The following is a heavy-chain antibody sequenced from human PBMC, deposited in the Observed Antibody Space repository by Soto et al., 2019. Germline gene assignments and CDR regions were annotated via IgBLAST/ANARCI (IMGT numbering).Heavy chain of an antibody. CDR2: INAGNGNT. Sequence: GASVKVSCKASGYTFTSYAMHWVRQAPGQRLEWMGWINAGNGNTKYSQKFQGRVTITRDTSASTAYMELSSLRSEDTAVYYCARGDLIVVVPADWGQGTLVTVSS. D-gene: IGHD2-2*01. CDR3: ARGDLIVVVPAD. J-gene: IGHJ4*02. CDR1: GYTFTSYA. V-gene: IGHV1-3*01.